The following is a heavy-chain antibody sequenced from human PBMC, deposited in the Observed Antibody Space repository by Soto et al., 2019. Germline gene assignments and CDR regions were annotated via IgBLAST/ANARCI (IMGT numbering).Heavy chain of an antibody. CDR1: GGSISSYY. D-gene: IGHD3-22*01. J-gene: IGHJ4*02. V-gene: IGHV4-59*05. CDR3: AGAGNYYDSSGYYLPFDY. CDR2: IYYSGST. Sequence: SETLSLTCTVSGGSISSYYWSWIRQPPGKGLEWIGSIYYSGSTYYNPSLKSRVTISVDTSKNQFSLKLSSVTAADTAVYYCAGAGNYYDSSGYYLPFDYWGQGTLVTVSS.